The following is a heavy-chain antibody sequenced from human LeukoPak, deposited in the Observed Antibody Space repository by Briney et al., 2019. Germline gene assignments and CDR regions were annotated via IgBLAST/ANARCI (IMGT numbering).Heavy chain of an antibody. CDR3: ARGWSGSYYSHYYYYMDV. D-gene: IGHD1-26*01. CDR1: GYTFTGYY. J-gene: IGHJ6*03. V-gene: IGHV1-2*02. Sequence: ASVKVSCKASGYTFTGYYMHWVRQAPGQGLEWMGWINPNSGGTNYTQKFQGRVTTNRDTSISTAYMELSRLRSDDTAVYYCARGWSGSYYSHYYYYMDVWGKGTTVTVSS. CDR2: INPNSGGT.